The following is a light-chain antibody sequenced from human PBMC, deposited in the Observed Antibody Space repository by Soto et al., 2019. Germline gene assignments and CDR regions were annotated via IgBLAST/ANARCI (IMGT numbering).Light chain of an antibody. Sequence: QSVLTQPRSVSGSPGQSVTISCTGTSSDVGDYNYVSWYQQYPGKAPKLMIYDVTKRPSGVPDRFSGSKSGNTASLTLSGLHPEDEADYYCCSYASGYSPYVFGTGTKVTVL. CDR3: CSYASGYSPYV. V-gene: IGLV2-11*01. J-gene: IGLJ1*01. CDR1: SSDVGDYNY. CDR2: DVT.